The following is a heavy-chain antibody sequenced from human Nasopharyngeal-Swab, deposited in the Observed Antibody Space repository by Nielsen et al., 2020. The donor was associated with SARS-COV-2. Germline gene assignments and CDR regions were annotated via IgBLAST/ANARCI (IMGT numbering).Heavy chain of an antibody. D-gene: IGHD1-1*01. CDR3: ARENWNDETFWVGGIDY. Sequence: GESLKISCAASGFTFSSYGMHWVRQAPGKGLELVAVIWYDGSNKYYADSVKGRFTISRDNSKNTLYLQMNSLRAEDTAVYYCARENWNDETFWVGGIDYWGQGTLVTVSS. CDR1: GFTFSSYG. CDR2: IWYDGSNK. V-gene: IGHV3-33*01. J-gene: IGHJ4*02.